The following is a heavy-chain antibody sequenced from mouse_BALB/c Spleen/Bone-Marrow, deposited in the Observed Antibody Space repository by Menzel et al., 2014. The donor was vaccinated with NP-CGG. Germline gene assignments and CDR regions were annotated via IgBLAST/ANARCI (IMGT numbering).Heavy chain of an antibody. CDR1: GFTFSSCG. J-gene: IGHJ2*01. CDR2: ISSGGSYT. Sequence: EVQVVESGGDLVKPGGSLKLSCAASGFTFSSCGMSWVRQTPDKRLEWVATISSGGSYTYYPDSVKGRFTISRDNAKNTLYLQMSSLKSEDTAMYYCARPTTVVATGGSFDYWGQGTTLTVSS. V-gene: IGHV5-6*01. CDR3: ARPTTVVATGGSFDY. D-gene: IGHD1-1*01.